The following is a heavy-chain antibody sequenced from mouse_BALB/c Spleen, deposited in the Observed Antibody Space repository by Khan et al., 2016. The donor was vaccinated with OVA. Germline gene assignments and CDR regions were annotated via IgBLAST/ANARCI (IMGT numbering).Heavy chain of an antibody. V-gene: IGHV14-3*02. Sequence: VQLQQSGAELVKPGASVKLSCTASGFNIKDTYMYWVKQRPEQGLEWIGRIDPSNGNTKYDPNFQGKATITADTSSNTAYLQLSSLTSEDTAVYYGALRGDIYDGYDGYPMDYWGQGTSVTVSS. CDR2: IDPSNGNT. D-gene: IGHD2-3*01. CDR1: GFNIKDTY. J-gene: IGHJ4*01. CDR3: ALRGDIYDGYDGYPMDY.